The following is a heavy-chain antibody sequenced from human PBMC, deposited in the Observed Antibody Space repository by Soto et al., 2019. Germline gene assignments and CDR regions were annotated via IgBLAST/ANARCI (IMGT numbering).Heavy chain of an antibody. D-gene: IGHD5-12*01. CDR2: TYYKSKWFN. CDR3: ARGSWDDVSGHYYMDV. J-gene: IGHJ6*03. Sequence: QVPLQLSGPGLMEPSQTLSLTCAISGDSVSSNSAGWNWVRQTPSRGLEWLGRTYYKSKWFNNYAVSVKSRITINPDTSQNQFSLHLDSVTPEDTALYFCARGSWDDVSGHYYMDVWGKGTTVTVSS. CDR1: GDSVSSNSAG. V-gene: IGHV6-1*01.